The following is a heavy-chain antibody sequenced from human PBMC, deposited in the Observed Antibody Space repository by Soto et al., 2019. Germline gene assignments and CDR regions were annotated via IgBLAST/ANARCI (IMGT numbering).Heavy chain of an antibody. V-gene: IGHV1-69*13. CDR3: ATMPAAAPRGYFDY. Sequence: SVKVTCKASGGTFSSYAISWVRQAPGQGLEWMGGIIPIFGTANYAQKFQGRVTITADESTSTAYMELSSLRSEDTAVYYCATMPAAAPRGYFDYWAQEPLVPVSS. D-gene: IGHD6-13*01. CDR2: IIPIFGTA. CDR1: GGTFSSYA. J-gene: IGHJ4*02.